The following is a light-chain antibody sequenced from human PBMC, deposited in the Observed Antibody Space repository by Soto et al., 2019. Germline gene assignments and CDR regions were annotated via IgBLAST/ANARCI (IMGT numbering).Light chain of an antibody. CDR3: QSYDSSNVV. J-gene: IGLJ2*01. Sequence: NFMLTQPHSVSESPGKTVTISCTGSSGSIASNYVQWYQQRPGRAPTTVIYEDNQRPSGVPDRFSGSIDSSSTSASLTISGLETEDEADYYCQSYDSSNVVFGGGTKLTVL. V-gene: IGLV6-57*02. CDR1: SGSIASNY. CDR2: EDN.